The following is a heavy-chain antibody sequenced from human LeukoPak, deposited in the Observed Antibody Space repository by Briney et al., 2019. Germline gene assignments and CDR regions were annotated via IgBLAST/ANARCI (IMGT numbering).Heavy chain of an antibody. V-gene: IGHV3-21*01. CDR3: ARATSETSYNY. Sequence: PGGSLRLSCAASGFTFSIYSMNWVRQAPGKGLEWLSSITSSSNYIYYADSVKGRFTISRDNVQNSLYLQMNSLRAEDTAVYYCARATSETSYNYWGQGTLVTVSS. D-gene: IGHD3-10*01. CDR1: GFTFSIYS. CDR2: ITSSSNYI. J-gene: IGHJ4*02.